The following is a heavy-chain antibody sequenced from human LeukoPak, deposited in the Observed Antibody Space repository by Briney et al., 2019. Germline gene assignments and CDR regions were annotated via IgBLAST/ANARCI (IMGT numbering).Heavy chain of an antibody. CDR3: ARDNSGYPFDAFDS. Sequence: GGFLRLSCAASGFTFSNFATHWVRQAPGKGLEWVAVITYDGSNKYYADSVKGRFTISRDNSKNTLYLQMNSLRAEDTAVYYCARDNSGYPFDAFDSWGQGTMVTVYS. D-gene: IGHD3-22*01. CDR2: ITYDGSNK. CDR1: GFTFSNFA. V-gene: IGHV3-30-3*01. J-gene: IGHJ3*02.